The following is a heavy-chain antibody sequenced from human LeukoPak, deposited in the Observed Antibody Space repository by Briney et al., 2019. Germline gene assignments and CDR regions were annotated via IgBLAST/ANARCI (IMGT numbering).Heavy chain of an antibody. CDR3: ARRTVGDLRYIDY. D-gene: IGHD2-21*01. Sequence: GESLKISCKGSGYSFTSYWIGWVRQMPGKGLEWMRIIYPGDSDTRYSPSFRGQVTISADKSISTAYLQWSSLKASDTAMYYCARRTVGDLRYIDYWGQGTLVTVSS. J-gene: IGHJ4*02. CDR2: IYPGDSDT. V-gene: IGHV5-51*01. CDR1: GYSFTSYW.